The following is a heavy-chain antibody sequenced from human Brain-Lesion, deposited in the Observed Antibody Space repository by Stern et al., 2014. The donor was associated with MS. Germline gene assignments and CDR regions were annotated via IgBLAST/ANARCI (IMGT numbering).Heavy chain of an antibody. Sequence: VQLLESGPGLVKPSETLSLTCTVSGGSISSSTYYWAWIRQPPGKGLEWIGNIYYSGLTYYNPSLKSRVTISADMSKNQFSLKLSSVTAADTAIYYCARHDSVPRPSQLYSARDRGPGYFDYWGQGTLVTVSS. CDR3: ARHDSVPRPSQLYSARDRGPGYFDY. CDR1: GGSISSSTYY. CDR2: IYYSGLT. V-gene: IGHV4-39*01. D-gene: IGHD1-26*01. J-gene: IGHJ4*02.